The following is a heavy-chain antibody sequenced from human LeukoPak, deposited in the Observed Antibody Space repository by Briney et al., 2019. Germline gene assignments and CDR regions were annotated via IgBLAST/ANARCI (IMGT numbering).Heavy chain of an antibody. CDR3: ATTMVGWTGYSYGPPRDY. CDR2: FDPEDGET. V-gene: IGHV1-24*01. CDR1: GYTLTELS. J-gene: IGHJ4*02. D-gene: IGHD5-18*01. Sequence: ASVKVSCKVSGYTLTELSMHWVRQAPGKGLEWMGGFDPEDGETIYAQKFQGRVTMTEDTSTDTAYMELSSLRSEDTAVYYCATTMVGWTGYSYGPPRDYWGQGTLVTVSS.